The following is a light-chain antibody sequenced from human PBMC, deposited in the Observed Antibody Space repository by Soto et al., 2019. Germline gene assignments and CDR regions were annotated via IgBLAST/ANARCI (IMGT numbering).Light chain of an antibody. CDR1: QRVSSSY. V-gene: IGKV3-20*01. J-gene: IGKJ1*01. CDR3: QQYGSSPWT. CDR2: GAS. Sequence: IFLSQSPGTLSLSQGERATLSCRASQRVSSSYLAWYQQKPVQAPRLLIYGASSRATGIPDRFSGSGSGTDFTLTISRLEPEDFAVYYCQQYGSSPWTFGQGTKVDIK.